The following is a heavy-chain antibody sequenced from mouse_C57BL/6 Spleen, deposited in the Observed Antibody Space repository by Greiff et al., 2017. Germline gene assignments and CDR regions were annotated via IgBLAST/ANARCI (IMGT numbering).Heavy chain of an antibody. J-gene: IGHJ3*01. V-gene: IGHV1-80*01. CDR3: ARWDGYYSAWFAY. CDR1: GYAFSSYW. Sequence: QVQLQQSGAELVKPGASVKISCKASGYAFSSYWMNWVKQRPGKGLEWIGQIYPGDGDTNYNGKFKGKATLTADKSSSTAYMQLSSLTSEDSAVXFCARWDGYYSAWFAYWGQGTLVTVSA. CDR2: IYPGDGDT. D-gene: IGHD2-3*01.